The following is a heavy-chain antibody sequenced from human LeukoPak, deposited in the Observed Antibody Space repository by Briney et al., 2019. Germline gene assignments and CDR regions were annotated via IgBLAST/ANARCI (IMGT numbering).Heavy chain of an antibody. CDR1: GFTFSIYA. CDR3: ARGDDSGYYDYFDY. CDR2: IIGNGAAI. D-gene: IGHD3-22*01. J-gene: IGHJ4*02. V-gene: IGHV3-23*01. Sequence: GGSLRLSCAASGFTFSIYAMNWVRQAPGKGLEWVSLIIGNGAAIHYAASVKGRFTISRDFSKNTVFLHMNSLRAEDTAMYYCARGDDSGYYDYFDYWGQGALVTVSS.